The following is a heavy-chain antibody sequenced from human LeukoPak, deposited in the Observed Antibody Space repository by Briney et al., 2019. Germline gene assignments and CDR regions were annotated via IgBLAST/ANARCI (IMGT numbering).Heavy chain of an antibody. CDR3: ARVAAAGPSSFDY. J-gene: IGHJ4*02. D-gene: IGHD6-13*01. Sequence: ASVKVSCKASGYTFTGYYMHWVRQAPGQGLEWMGWINPNSGGTNYAQKFQGRVTMTRDTSISTAYMALSRLRSDDTAVYYCARVAAAGPSSFDYWGQGTLVTVSS. V-gene: IGHV1-2*02. CDR2: INPNSGGT. CDR1: GYTFTGYY.